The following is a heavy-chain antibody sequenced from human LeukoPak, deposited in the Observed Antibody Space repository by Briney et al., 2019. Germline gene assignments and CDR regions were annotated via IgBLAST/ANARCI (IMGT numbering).Heavy chain of an antibody. CDR2: TSSDLNVK. J-gene: IGHJ4*02. CDR1: GFTFRNYV. D-gene: IGHD3-10*01. V-gene: IGHV3-30-3*01. Sequence: GGSLRLSCAASGFTFRNYVIHWVRQAPGKGLEWVAVTSSDLNVKLYADSVKGRFTISRDNSRSTLYLQMNSLRPEDTAIYYCAREGYYGSGSPPSLYFDYWGRGTLVTVSS. CDR3: AREGYYGSGSPPSLYFDY.